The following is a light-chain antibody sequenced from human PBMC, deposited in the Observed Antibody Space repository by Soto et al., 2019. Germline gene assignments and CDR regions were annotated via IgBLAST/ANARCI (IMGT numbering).Light chain of an antibody. Sequence: QSALTQPASVSGSPGQSITISCTGTSSDVGIYKYVSWYQQHPGKAPKLMIYEVSNRPSGVSNRFSGSKSGNTASLTISGLQAEDEADYYCSSYTSSSTLVVFGGGTKLTVL. V-gene: IGLV2-14*01. CDR2: EVS. CDR3: SSYTSSSTLVV. J-gene: IGLJ2*01. CDR1: SSDVGIYKY.